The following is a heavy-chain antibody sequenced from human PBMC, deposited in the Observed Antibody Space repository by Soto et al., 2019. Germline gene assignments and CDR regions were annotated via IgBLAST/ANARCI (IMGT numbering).Heavy chain of an antibody. CDR3: ARGHGYYNDMDV. V-gene: IGHV1-18*01. CDR1: GYSFTTYG. Sequence: QVLLVQSGAEVKKPGASVKVSCKASGYSFTTYGIIWVRQATGQGLEWMGRISVYNGNTNYAQKFQGRVSVTADIPMNTAYMELRSLRSDDTAIYYGARGHGYYNDMDVWGRGTTVTVSS. CDR2: ISVYNGNT. J-gene: IGHJ6*03.